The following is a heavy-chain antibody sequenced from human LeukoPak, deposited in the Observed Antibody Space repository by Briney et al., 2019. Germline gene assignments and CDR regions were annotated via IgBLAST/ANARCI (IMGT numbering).Heavy chain of an antibody. V-gene: IGHV1-18*01. D-gene: IGHD1-26*01. Sequence: ALVKVFCKASGYTFTSYGISWVRQAPGQGLECMGWISAYNGNTNYAQKLQGRVTMTTDTSTSTAYMELRSLRSDDTAVYYCARGHPRQNFVGATSYNWFDPWGQGTLVTVSS. J-gene: IGHJ5*02. CDR3: ARGHPRQNFVGATSYNWFDP. CDR1: GYTFTSYG. CDR2: ISAYNGNT.